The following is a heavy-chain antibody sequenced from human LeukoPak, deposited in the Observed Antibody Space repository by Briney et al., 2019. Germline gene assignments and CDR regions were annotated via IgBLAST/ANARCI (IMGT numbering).Heavy chain of an antibody. V-gene: IGHV3-48*01. CDR3: ARGTMIVVNSFDY. Sequence: GGSLRLSCAASGFTFSSYSMNWVRQAPGKGLEWVSYISSSSSTIYYADSVKGRFTISRDNAKNSLYLQMNSLSAEDTAVYYCARGTMIVVNSFDYWGQGTLVTVSS. CDR1: GFTFSSYS. D-gene: IGHD3-22*01. CDR2: ISSSSSTI. J-gene: IGHJ4*02.